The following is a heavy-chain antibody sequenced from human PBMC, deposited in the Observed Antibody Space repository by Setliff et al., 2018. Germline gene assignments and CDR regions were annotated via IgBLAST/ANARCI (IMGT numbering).Heavy chain of an antibody. J-gene: IGHJ5*01. Sequence: SETLSLTCTVSGDSISPYYWSWIRQSPGKGLEWMAWISNSGTTNYNHTLTSRVTLSVDTSKNQFSLNLASVTAADTAAYYFARGGASSQWFDSWGQGTLVTVSS. CDR3: ARGGASSQWFDS. V-gene: IGHV4-59*01. CDR2: ISNSGTT. D-gene: IGHD2-15*01. CDR1: GDSISPYY.